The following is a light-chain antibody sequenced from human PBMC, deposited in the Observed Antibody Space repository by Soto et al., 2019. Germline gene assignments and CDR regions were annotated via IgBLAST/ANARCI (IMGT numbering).Light chain of an antibody. Sequence: QSALTQPASVSGSPGQSITISCPGTSSDIGGYKYVSWYQQYPGKAPKLMIYEVSNRPSGVSNRFSGSKSGNTASLTISGPQAEDEAHYYCSSYTSSNSFEVFGGGTKLTVL. CDR1: SSDIGGYKY. CDR2: EVS. V-gene: IGLV2-14*01. J-gene: IGLJ3*02. CDR3: SSYTSSNSFEV.